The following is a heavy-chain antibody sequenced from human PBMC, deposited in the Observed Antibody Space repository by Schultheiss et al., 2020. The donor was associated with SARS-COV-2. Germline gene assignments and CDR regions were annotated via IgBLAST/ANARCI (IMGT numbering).Heavy chain of an antibody. D-gene: IGHD6-19*01. Sequence: SETLSLTCTVSGGSITGYYWSWIRQPPGKGLEWIGYISYSGTTKYNPSLESRVSISVDTSKNQFSLQLSSVTAEDTAMYYCAGGGRGWVKDAFDIWGQGTMVTVSS. V-gene: IGHV4-59*03. J-gene: IGHJ3*02. CDR3: AGGGRGWVKDAFDI. CDR1: GGSITGYY. CDR2: ISYSGTT.